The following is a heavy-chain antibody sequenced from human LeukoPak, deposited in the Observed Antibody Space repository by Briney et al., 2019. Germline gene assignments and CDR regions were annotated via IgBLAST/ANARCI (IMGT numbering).Heavy chain of an antibody. CDR3: ARHQFPPNAFDI. CDR1: GGSMSSYY. Sequence: SETLSLTCTVSGGSMSSYYWSWIRQPPGKGLEWIGSIYHSGSTYYNPSLKSRVTISVDTSKNLFSLKVSSVTAADTAVYYCARHQFPPNAFDIWGQGTMVTVSS. V-gene: IGHV4-59*08. J-gene: IGHJ3*02. CDR2: IYHSGST.